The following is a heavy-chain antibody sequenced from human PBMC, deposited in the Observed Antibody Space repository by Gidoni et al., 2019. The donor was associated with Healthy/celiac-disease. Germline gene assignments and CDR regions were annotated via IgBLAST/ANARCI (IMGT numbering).Heavy chain of an antibody. Sequence: QVQLVESGGGVVQPGRSLRLSCAASGFTFSSSGIHWVRQAPGKGLEWVAVISYDGSNKYYADSVKGRFTISRDNSKNTLYLQMNSLRAEDTAVYYCAKALVFHYYGSGSYYYYYGMDVWGQGTTVTVSS. V-gene: IGHV3-30*18. CDR2: ISYDGSNK. CDR3: AKALVFHYYGSGSYYYYYGMDV. CDR1: GFTFSSSG. J-gene: IGHJ6*02. D-gene: IGHD3-10*01.